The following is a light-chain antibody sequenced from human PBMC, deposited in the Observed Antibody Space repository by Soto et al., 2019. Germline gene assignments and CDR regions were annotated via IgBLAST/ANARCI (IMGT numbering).Light chain of an antibody. V-gene: IGLV2-14*01. CDR2: EVS. CDR1: SSDVGRYNH. J-gene: IGLJ1*01. CDR3: NSHTSGDFRV. Sequence: SVLTQPASVSGSPGQSITISCTGTSSDVGRYNHVSWYQHHPGKAPKLIISEVSNRPSGVSNRFSGSKSGYTASLTISGLQAEDEADYYCNSHTSGDFRVFGTGTKGTVL.